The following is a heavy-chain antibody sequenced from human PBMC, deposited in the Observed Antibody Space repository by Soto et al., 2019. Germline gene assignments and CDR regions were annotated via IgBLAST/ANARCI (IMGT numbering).Heavy chain of an antibody. Sequence: QVQLQESGPGLVKPSQTLSLTCTVSGGSISSGGYYWSWIRQHLGKGLEWIGYIYYSGSTYYNPSLKSRVTISVDTSKTQFSLKLSAVTAADTAVYYCARAVGTGTTPNLYHYYYGMDVWGQGTTVTVSS. CDR2: IYYSGST. V-gene: IGHV4-31*03. CDR1: GGSISSGGYY. CDR3: ARAVGTGTTPNLYHYYYGMDV. D-gene: IGHD1-1*01. J-gene: IGHJ6*02.